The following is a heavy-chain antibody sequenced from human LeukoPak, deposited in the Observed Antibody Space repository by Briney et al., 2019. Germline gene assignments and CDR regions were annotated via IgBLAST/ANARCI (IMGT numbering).Heavy chain of an antibody. CDR1: GFTFSSYA. CDR3: AKYSVQLWDDFDY. Sequence: GGPLRLSCAASGFTFSSYAMSWVRQAPGKGLEWVSAISGSGGSTYFADSVKGRFTISRDNSKNTLYLQMNSLRAEDTAVYYCAKYSVQLWDDFDYWGQGTLVSVSS. D-gene: IGHD5-18*01. J-gene: IGHJ4*02. CDR2: ISGSGGST. V-gene: IGHV3-23*01.